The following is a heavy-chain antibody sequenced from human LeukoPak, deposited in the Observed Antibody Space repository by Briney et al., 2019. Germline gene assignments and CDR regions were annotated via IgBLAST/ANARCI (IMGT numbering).Heavy chain of an antibody. CDR1: GFTVSSNY. V-gene: IGHV3-53*05. D-gene: IGHD2-8*01. Sequence: GGSLRLSCAASGFTVSSNYMSWVRQAPGKGLEWVSVIYSGGSTYYADSVKGRFTISRDNSKNTLYLQMNSLRTEDTALYYCAKDNMRDCTNGVCSPHTTAEYFQHWGQGTLVTVSS. CDR2: IYSGGST. J-gene: IGHJ1*01. CDR3: AKDNMRDCTNGVCSPHTTAEYFQH.